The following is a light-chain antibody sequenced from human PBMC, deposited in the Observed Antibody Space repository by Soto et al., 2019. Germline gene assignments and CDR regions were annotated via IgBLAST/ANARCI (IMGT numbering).Light chain of an antibody. J-gene: IGLJ2*01. CDR2: EVN. V-gene: IGLV2-8*01. CDR3: SSYGGSNPII. Sequence: QSALTQPPSASGSPGQSVTLSCTGTSSDVGGYNYVSWYQQHPGKAPKLLIYEVNKRPSGVPDRFSGSKSGDTASLTVSGLQAEDEGDYYCSSYGGSNPIIFGGGTMLTVL. CDR1: SSDVGGYNY.